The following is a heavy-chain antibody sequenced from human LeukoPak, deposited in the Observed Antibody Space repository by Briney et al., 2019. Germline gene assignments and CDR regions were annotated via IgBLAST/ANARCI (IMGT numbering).Heavy chain of an antibody. V-gene: IGHV4-4*09. CDR1: GGSISSYY. Sequence: SETLSLTCTVSGGSISSYYWSWIRQPPGKGLEWIGYIYTSGSTNYNPSLKSRVTISVDTSKDQFSLKLSSVTAADTAVYYCTSAASGILDYWGQGTLVTVSS. D-gene: IGHD1-26*01. CDR3: TSAASGILDY. CDR2: IYTSGST. J-gene: IGHJ4*02.